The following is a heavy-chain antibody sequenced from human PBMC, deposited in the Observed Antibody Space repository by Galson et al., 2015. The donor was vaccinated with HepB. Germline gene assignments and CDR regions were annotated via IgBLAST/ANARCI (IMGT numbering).Heavy chain of an antibody. D-gene: IGHD6-19*01. J-gene: IGHJ6*02. V-gene: IGHV3-53*01. CDR3: ARTATSGWGYYYYYGMDV. CDR2: IYSGGST. CDR1: GFTVSSNY. Sequence: SLRLSCAASGFTVSSNYMSWVRQAPGKGLEWVSVIYSGGSTYYADSVKGRFTISRDNSKNTLYLQMNSLRAEDTAVYYCARTATSGWGYYYYYGMDVWGQGTTVTVSS.